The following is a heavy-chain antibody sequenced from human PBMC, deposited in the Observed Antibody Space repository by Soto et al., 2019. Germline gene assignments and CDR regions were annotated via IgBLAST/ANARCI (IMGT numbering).Heavy chain of an antibody. V-gene: IGHV1-69*13. CDR1: GGTFSSYA. CDR2: IIPIFGTA. J-gene: IGHJ4*02. D-gene: IGHD5-12*01. Sequence: SVKVSCKASGGTFSSYAISWVRQAPGQGLEWMGGIIPIFGTANYAQKFQGRVTITADESTSTAYTELSSLRSEDTAVYYCARDRLSVAPGGYSGYDYLAYFDYWGQGTLVTVSS. CDR3: ARDRLSVAPGGYSGYDYLAYFDY.